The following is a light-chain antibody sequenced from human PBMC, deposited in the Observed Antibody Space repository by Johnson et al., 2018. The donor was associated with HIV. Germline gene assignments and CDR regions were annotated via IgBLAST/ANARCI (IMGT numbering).Light chain of an antibody. CDR1: SSNIGNNY. CDR3: GTWDSNLSVYV. J-gene: IGLJ1*01. V-gene: IGLV1-51*02. Sequence: QSVLTQPPSVSAAPGQKVTISCSGSSSNIGNNYVSWYQQLPGTAPKLLIYENNKRPSGIPYRFSGSKSGTSATLGITGLQTGDEADYYCGTWDSNLSVYVFGTGTKVTVL. CDR2: ENN.